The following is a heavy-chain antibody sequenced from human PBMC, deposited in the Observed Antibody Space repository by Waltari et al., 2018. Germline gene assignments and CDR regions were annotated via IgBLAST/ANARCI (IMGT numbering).Heavy chain of an antibody. CDR3: AKGDSSIWYDGFDY. Sequence: EVQLVESGGGLVQPGRSLRLSCAASGFTFDDYAMHWVRQAPGKGLEWVSGISLNSGSIGYADSVKGRFTISRDNAKNSLYLQMNSLRAEDMSLYYCAKGDSSIWYDGFDYWGQGTLFTVSS. CDR2: ISLNSGSI. CDR1: GFTFDDYA. D-gene: IGHD6-13*01. J-gene: IGHJ4*02. V-gene: IGHV3-9*03.